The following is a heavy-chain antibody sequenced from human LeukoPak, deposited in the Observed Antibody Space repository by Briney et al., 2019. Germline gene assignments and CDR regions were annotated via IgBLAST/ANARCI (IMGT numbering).Heavy chain of an antibody. D-gene: IGHD6-6*01. CDR3: ARDKYSSSSGDY. CDR1: GGTFSSYA. J-gene: IGHJ4*02. V-gene: IGHV1-69*05. Sequence: SVKVSCKASGGTFSSYAISWVRQAPGQGLEWMGGIIPIFGTANYAQKLQGRVTMTTDTSTSTAYMELRSLRSDDTAVYYCARDKYSSSSGDYWGQGTLVTVSS. CDR2: IIPIFGTA.